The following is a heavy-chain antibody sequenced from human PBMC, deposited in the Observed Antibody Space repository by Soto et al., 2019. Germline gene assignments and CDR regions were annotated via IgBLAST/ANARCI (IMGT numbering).Heavy chain of an antibody. J-gene: IGHJ1*01. CDR1: GFTFSSYG. Sequence: QVQLVESGGGVVQPGRSLRLSCAASGFTFSSYGMHWVRQAPGKGLEWVAVIWYDGSNKYYADSVKARFTISRDNSKNTLYLQMNSLRAEDTAVYYCARDDSSSWFEYFQHWGQGTLVTVSS. CDR2: IWYDGSNK. V-gene: IGHV3-33*01. D-gene: IGHD6-13*01. CDR3: ARDDSSSWFEYFQH.